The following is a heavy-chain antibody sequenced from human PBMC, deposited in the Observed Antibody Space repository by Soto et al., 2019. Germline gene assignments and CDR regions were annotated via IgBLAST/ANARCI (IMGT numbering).Heavy chain of an antibody. J-gene: IGHJ6*02. Sequence: ASVKVSCKASGYSFTKYGISWVRQAPGQGLEWMGWISTYNGDTDYAQKFQGRVTMTRNTSISTAYMELSSLRSEDTAVYYCARSDGSLGYSSSWYWGYYYYGMDVWGQGTTVTVSS. CDR3: ARSDGSLGYSSSWYWGYYYYGMDV. CDR1: GYSFTKYG. V-gene: IGHV1-18*04. CDR2: ISTYNGDT. D-gene: IGHD6-13*01.